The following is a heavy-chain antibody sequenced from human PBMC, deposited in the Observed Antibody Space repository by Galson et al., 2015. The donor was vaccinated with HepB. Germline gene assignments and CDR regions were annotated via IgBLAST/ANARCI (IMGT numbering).Heavy chain of an antibody. CDR3: ARWYHAFDI. J-gene: IGHJ3*02. CDR2: ISYDGSNK. V-gene: IGHV3-30*03. D-gene: IGHD2-15*01. Sequence: SLRLSCAASGFTFSSYGMHWVRQAPGKGLEWVAVISYDGSNKYYADSVKGRFTISRDNSKNTLYLQMNSLRAEDTAVYYCARWYHAFDIWGQGTMVTVSS. CDR1: GFTFSSYG.